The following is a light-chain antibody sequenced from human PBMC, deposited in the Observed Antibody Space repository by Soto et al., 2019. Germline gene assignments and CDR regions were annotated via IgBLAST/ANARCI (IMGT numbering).Light chain of an antibody. CDR3: QKYDSAPLT. V-gene: IGKV1-27*01. CDR1: QGIRNY. Sequence: DIQVTQSPSSLSASVGDRITITCRASQGIRNYLAWYQQKPGKVPKLLIYDASTLQSGAPSRFSGGGSGTDFTLTSNSLQPEDVATYYCQKYDSAPLTFGGGTKVEIK. J-gene: IGKJ4*01. CDR2: DAS.